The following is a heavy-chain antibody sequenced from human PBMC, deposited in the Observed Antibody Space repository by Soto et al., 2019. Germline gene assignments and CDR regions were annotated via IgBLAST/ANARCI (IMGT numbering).Heavy chain of an antibody. V-gene: IGHV4-39*01. D-gene: IGHD6-13*01. Sequence: SETLSLTCSVSGAAINGGGYFWGWARQPPGRGLEWIGSIYYTGSTSLSPSLRSRVTMSVDTSNNQFSMKLRTLTAPETAAYFTLRHCLPTGRSWYGGVSWFDPWGQGILVTVSS. CDR3: LRHCLPTGRSWYGGVSWFDP. CDR1: GAAINGGGYF. CDR2: IYYTGST. J-gene: IGHJ5*02.